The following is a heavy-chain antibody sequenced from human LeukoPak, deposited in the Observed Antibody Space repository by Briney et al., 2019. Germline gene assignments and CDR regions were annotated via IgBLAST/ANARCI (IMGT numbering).Heavy chain of an antibody. Sequence: GGSLRLSLAAPGFTFSSYEMNWVRQAPGKGLEWVSYISSSGSTIYYADSVKGRFTISRDNDKNSLYLQMHSLRAQDTAVYYCARERIAARYFDYWGQGTLVTVSS. J-gene: IGHJ4*02. CDR2: ISSSGSTI. CDR1: GFTFSSYE. D-gene: IGHD6-6*01. CDR3: ARERIAARYFDY. V-gene: IGHV3-48*03.